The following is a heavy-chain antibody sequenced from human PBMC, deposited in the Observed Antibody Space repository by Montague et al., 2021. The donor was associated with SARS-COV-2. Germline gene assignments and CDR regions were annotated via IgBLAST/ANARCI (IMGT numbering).Heavy chain of an antibody. CDR1: GDSISGYY. V-gene: IGHV4-59*01. Sequence: SETRSLTCEVSGDSISGYYWSWFRQSPGKGLEWIGYVHYTGSTEYNPSLKTRVTLSLDTPRNHFSLKLRSVTAADTAVYYCARAQNTCFIANCVNYFEVWGLGALVTVSS. D-gene: IGHD1-1*01. J-gene: IGHJ4*02. CDR3: ARAQNTCFIANCVNYFEV. CDR2: VHYTGST.